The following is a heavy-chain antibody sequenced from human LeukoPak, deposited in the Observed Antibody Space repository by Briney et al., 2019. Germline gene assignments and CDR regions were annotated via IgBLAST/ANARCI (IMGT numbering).Heavy chain of an antibody. V-gene: IGHV7-4-1*02. J-gene: IGHJ4*02. CDR2: INTNTGNP. Sequence: CXGSGYTFTSYAMNWVRQAPGQGLEWMXWINTNTGNPTYAQGFTGRFVFSLDTSVSTAYLQISSLKAEDTAVYYCARTYHGSGSYHGDYWGQGTLVTVSS. CDR1: GYTFTSYA. D-gene: IGHD3-10*01. CDR3: ARTYHGSGSYHGDY.